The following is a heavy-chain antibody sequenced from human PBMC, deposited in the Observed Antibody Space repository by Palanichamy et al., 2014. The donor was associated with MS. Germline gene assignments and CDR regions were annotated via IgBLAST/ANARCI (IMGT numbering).Heavy chain of an antibody. J-gene: IGHJ6*02. V-gene: IGHV4-59*01. CDR1: GGSISSYY. CDR2: IYYSGST. CDR3: ARDRSWSREGYYGMDV. Sequence: QVQLQESGPGLVKPSETLSLTCTVFGGSISSYYWSWIRQPPGKGLEWIGYIYYSGSTNYNPSLKSRVTISLDTSKNQFSLKLSSVTAADTAVYYRARDRSWSREGYYGMDVWGQGTTVTVSS. D-gene: IGHD1-26*01.